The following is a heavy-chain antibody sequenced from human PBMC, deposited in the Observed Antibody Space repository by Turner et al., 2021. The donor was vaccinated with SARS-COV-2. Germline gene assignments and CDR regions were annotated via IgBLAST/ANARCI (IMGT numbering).Heavy chain of an antibody. D-gene: IGHD6-13*01. CDR2: INSDGSST. CDR1: GFTFSSYW. CDR3: ARVGIAAAGPTFYYYYYGMDV. J-gene: IGHJ6*02. Sequence: EVQLVESGGGLVQPGGSLRLSCAASGFTFSSYWMHWVRQAPGKGLVWVYRINSDGSSTSYADSVKGRFTISRDNAKNTLYLQMNSLRAEDTAVYYCARVGIAAAGPTFYYYYYGMDVWGQGTTVTVSS. V-gene: IGHV3-74*01.